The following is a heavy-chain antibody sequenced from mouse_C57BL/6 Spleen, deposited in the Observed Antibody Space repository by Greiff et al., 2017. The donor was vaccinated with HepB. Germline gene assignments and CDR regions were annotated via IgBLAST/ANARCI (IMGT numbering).Heavy chain of an antibody. V-gene: IGHV1-59*01. D-gene: IGHD1-1*01. Sequence: VQLQQPGAELVRPGTSVKLSCKASGYTFTSYWMHWVKQRPGQGLEWIGVIDPSDSYTNYNQKFKGKATLTVDTSSSTAYMQLSSLTSEDSAVYYCARWTTEYYFDYWGQGTTLTVSS. CDR2: IDPSDSYT. CDR1: GYTFTSYW. CDR3: ARWTTEYYFDY. J-gene: IGHJ2*01.